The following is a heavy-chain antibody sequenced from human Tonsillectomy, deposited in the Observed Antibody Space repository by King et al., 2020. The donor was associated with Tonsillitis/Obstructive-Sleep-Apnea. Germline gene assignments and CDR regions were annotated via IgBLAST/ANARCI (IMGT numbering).Heavy chain of an antibody. CDR3: ARVQLWLRWFDP. CDR2: INHSGST. CDR1: GGSFSGYY. D-gene: IGHD5-18*01. J-gene: IGHJ5*02. Sequence: VQLQQWGAGLLKPSETLSLTCAVYGGSFSGYYWSWIRQPPGKGLGWVGEINHSGSTNYNPSLKSRVTISVDTSKNQFSLKLSSVTAADTAVYYCARVQLWLRWFDPWGQGTLVTVSS. V-gene: IGHV4-34*01.